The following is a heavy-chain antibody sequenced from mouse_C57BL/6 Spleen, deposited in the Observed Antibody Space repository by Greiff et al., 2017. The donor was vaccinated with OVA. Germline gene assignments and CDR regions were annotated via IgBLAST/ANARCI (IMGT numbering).Heavy chain of an antibody. V-gene: IGHV5-17*01. CDR1: GFTFSDYG. CDR3: ARGDGYYFFLGY. Sequence: EVKLQESGGGLVKPGGSLKLSCAASGFTFSDYGMHWVRQAPEKGLEWVAYISSGSSTIYYADTVKGRFTISRDNAKNTLFLQMTSLRSGDTAMYYCARGDGYYFFLGYWGQGTTLTVSS. D-gene: IGHD2-3*01. CDR2: ISSGSSTI. J-gene: IGHJ2*01.